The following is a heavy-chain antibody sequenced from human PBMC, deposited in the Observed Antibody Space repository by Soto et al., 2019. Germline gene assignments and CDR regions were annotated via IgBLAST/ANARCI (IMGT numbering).Heavy chain of an antibody. D-gene: IGHD1-1*01. CDR2: ISAHNGNT. V-gene: IGHV1-18*01. Sequence: QVHLVQSGAEVKKPGASVKVYCKGSGYAFTTYGITWVRQAPGQGLEWMGWISAHNGNTNYAHKLQGSVTVTRDTSTSTAYMELRSLRSDDTAVYYCARGRYGDYWGQGALVTVSS. J-gene: IGHJ4*02. CDR3: ARGRYGDY. CDR1: GYAFTTYG.